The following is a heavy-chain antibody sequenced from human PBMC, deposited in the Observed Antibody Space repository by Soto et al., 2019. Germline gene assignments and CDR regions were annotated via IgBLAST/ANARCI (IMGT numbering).Heavy chain of an antibody. CDR1: GYTFTSYG. J-gene: IGHJ4*02. CDR2: ISAYNGNT. V-gene: IGHV1-18*01. Sequence: QVQLVQSGAEVKKPGASVKVSCKASGYTFTSYGISWVRQAPGQGLEWMGWISAYNGNTNYAQKLQGRVTMTTDTSTSTAYMELRSPRSDDTAVYYCARGARGGWYEGPSRNDYWGQGTLVTVSS. D-gene: IGHD6-19*01. CDR3: ARGARGGWYEGPSRNDY.